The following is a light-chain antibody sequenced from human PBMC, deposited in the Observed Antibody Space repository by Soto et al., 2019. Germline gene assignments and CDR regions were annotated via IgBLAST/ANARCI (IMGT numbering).Light chain of an antibody. V-gene: IGKV1-12*01. Sequence: DIQMTQSPSSVSASVGDRVTITCRASQGISSRLAWYQQKPGKAPNLLIYAASSLQSGVPSRFSRSGSATDFTLTIGSLQPEDFATYYCQQSNSFPLTFGGGTKVEIK. CDR1: QGISSR. J-gene: IGKJ4*01. CDR3: QQSNSFPLT. CDR2: AAS.